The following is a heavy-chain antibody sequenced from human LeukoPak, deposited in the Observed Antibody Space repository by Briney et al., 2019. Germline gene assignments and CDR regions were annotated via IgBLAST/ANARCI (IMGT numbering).Heavy chain of an antibody. D-gene: IGHD3-22*01. CDR3: ASSKAYDSSGYYETTCFDY. Sequence: ASVKVSCKASGYTFTGHYMHWVRQAPGQGLEWMGWINPNSGGTNYAQKFQGRVTMTRDTSISTAYMELSRLRSDDTAVYYCASSKAYDSSGYYETTCFDYWGQGTLVTVSS. V-gene: IGHV1-2*02. J-gene: IGHJ4*02. CDR1: GYTFTGHY. CDR2: INPNSGGT.